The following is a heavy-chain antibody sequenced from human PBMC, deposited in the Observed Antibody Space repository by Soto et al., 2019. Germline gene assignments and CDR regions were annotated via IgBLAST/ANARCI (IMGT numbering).Heavy chain of an antibody. CDR2: IWHDGSNK. Sequence: QVQLVESGGGVVQPGRSLRLSCVESGFTFSSFGMHWVRQAPGKGLEWVAVIWHDGSNKHYADSVKGRFTISRDNSKNVLYLKMTSLRVEVTAVYSCARWGSEGPFFDYWGQGTLVTVSS. D-gene: IGHD3-16*01. CDR1: GFTFSSFG. CDR3: ARWGSEGPFFDY. J-gene: IGHJ4*02. V-gene: IGHV3-33*01.